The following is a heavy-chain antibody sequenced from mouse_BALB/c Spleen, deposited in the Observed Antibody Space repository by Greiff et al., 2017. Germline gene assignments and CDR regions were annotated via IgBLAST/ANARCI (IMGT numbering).Heavy chain of an antibody. CDR3: TRRGLDY. Sequence: VQLQQSGPQLVRPGASVKISCKASGYSFTSYYMYWVKQRPGQGLEWIGEINPSNGGTNFNEKFKSKATLTVDKSSSTAYMQLSSLTSEDSAVYYCTRRGLDYWGQGTTLTVSS. J-gene: IGHJ2*01. V-gene: IGHV1S16*01. D-gene: IGHD2-13*01. CDR2: INPSNGGT. CDR1: GYSFTSYY.